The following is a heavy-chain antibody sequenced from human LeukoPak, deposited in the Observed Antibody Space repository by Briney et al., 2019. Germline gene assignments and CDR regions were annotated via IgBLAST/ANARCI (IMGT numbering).Heavy chain of an antibody. CDR1: GFTFRNYA. CDR3: AIRDGGYNSVGAFDI. J-gene: IGHJ3*02. CDR2: ISGSGAGT. D-gene: IGHD5-24*01. Sequence: GGSLRLSCAASGFTFRNYAISWVRQAPGKGLEWVSLISGSGAGTYYADSVKGRFTISRNNSKNTLYLQMNSLRAEDTAVYYCAIRDGGYNSVGAFDIWGQGTMVTVSS. V-gene: IGHV3-23*01.